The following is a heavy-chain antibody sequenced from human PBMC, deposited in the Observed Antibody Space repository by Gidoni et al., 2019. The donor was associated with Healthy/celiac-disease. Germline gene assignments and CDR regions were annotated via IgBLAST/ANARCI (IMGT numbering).Heavy chain of an antibody. Sequence: EVQLLESGGGLVQPGGSLRLSCAASVFTFSSYAMSWVRQAPGKGLEWVSAISGSGGSTYYADSVKGRFTISRDNSKNTLYLQMNSLRAEDTAVYYCAKAYSGYDHFDYWGQGTLVTVSS. CDR2: ISGSGGST. CDR3: AKAYSGYDHFDY. D-gene: IGHD5-12*01. CDR1: VFTFSSYA. J-gene: IGHJ4*02. V-gene: IGHV3-23*01.